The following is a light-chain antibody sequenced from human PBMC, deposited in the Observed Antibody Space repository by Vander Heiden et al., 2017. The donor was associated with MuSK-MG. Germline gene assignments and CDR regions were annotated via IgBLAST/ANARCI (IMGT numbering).Light chain of an antibody. J-gene: IGLJ2*01. CDR2: GNN. Sequence: SSLLPQYPAASAPLVQIARITCQGGSLGSNYASWYQQKPGKAPVRVIYGNNNRPSGIPDRFSGSSARTTDSSTLTVAQAENEADDDWNYQASDSSHWVFGGGTKLTVL. CDR3: NYQASDSSHWV. CDR1: SLGSNY. V-gene: IGLV3-19*01.